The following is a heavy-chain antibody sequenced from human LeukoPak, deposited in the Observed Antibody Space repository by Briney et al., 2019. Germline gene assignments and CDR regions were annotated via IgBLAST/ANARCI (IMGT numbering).Heavy chain of an antibody. CDR1: GYTFTSYG. CDR3: ARDSLEQYYGSGRTDY. CDR2: ISAYNGNT. V-gene: IGHV1-18*01. Sequence: ASVKVSCKASGYTFTSYGISWVRQAPGQGLEWMGWISAYNGNTNYAQKLQGRVTMTTDTSTSTAYTELRSLRSDDTAVYYCARDSLEQYYGSGRTDYWGQGTLVTVSS. J-gene: IGHJ4*02. D-gene: IGHD3-10*01.